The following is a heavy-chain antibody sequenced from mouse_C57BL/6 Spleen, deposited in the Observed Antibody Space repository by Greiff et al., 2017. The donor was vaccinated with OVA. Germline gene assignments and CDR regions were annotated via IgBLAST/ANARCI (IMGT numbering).Heavy chain of an antibody. CDR1: GYTFTNYW. CDR3: ARLWDVVFDY. V-gene: IGHV1-63*01. D-gene: IGHD4-1*01. Sequence: QVQLQQSGAELVRPGTSVKMSCKASGYTFTNYWIGWAKQRPGHGLEWIGDIYPGGGYTNYNEKFKGKATLTADKSSSTAYMQFSSLTSEDSAIYYCARLWDVVFDYWGQGTTLTVSS. J-gene: IGHJ2*01. CDR2: IYPGGGYT.